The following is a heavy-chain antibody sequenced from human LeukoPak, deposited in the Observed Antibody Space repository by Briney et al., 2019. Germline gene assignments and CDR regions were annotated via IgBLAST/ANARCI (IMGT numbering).Heavy chain of an antibody. CDR2: ISSSGSTR. D-gene: IGHD3-22*01. Sequence: GGSLRLSCTTSGFTFSHYEMNWVRQAPGKGLEWVSYISSSGSTRYYADSVKGRFTISRDNAKNSLHLQMNSLRAEDTAVYYCARDPFRDYDSSGYFDFWGQGTPVTVSS. CDR1: GFTFSHYE. J-gene: IGHJ4*02. V-gene: IGHV3-48*03. CDR3: ARDPFRDYDSSGYFDF.